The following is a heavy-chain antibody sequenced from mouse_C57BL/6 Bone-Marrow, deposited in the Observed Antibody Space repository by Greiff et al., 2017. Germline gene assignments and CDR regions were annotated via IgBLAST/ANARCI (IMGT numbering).Heavy chain of an antibody. CDR2: IDPSDSYT. CDR1: GYTFTSYW. J-gene: IGHJ4*01. Sequence: QVQLQQPGAELVRPGTSVKLSCKASGYTFTSYWMHWVKQRPGQGLEWIGVIDPSDSYTNYNQKVKGKATLTVDTSSSTAYMQRSRLTSEDSAVYYCARRGIYYYGSSPYYYAMDYWGQGTSVTASA. D-gene: IGHD1-1*01. CDR3: ARRGIYYYGSSPYYYAMDY. V-gene: IGHV1-59*01.